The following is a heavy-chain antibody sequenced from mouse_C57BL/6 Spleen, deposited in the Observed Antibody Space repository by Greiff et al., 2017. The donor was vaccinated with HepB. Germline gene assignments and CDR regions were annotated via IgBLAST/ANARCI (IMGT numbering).Heavy chain of an antibody. CDR1: GYTFTNYW. Sequence: VQLVESGAELVRPGTSVKMSCKASGYTFTNYWIGWAKQRPGHGLEWIGDIYPGGGYTNYNEKFKGKATLTADKSSSTAYMQFSSLTSEDSAIYYCARSYEGYFDVWGTGTTVTVSS. CDR2: IYPGGGYT. D-gene: IGHD2-10*02. V-gene: IGHV1-63*01. J-gene: IGHJ1*03. CDR3: ARSYEGYFDV.